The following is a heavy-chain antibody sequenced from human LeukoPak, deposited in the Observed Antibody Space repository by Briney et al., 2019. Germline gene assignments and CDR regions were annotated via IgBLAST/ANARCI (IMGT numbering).Heavy chain of an antibody. J-gene: IGHJ4*02. CDR3: ARDRRIPYYYDSSGFDY. CDR1: GFTFSSYA. D-gene: IGHD3-22*01. Sequence: GGSLRLSCAASGFTFSSYAMHWVRQAPGKGLEWVAVISYDGSNKYYADSVKGRFTISRDNSKNTLYLQMNSLRAEDTAVYYCARDRRIPYYYDSSGFDYWGQGTLVTVFS. V-gene: IGHV3-30-3*01. CDR2: ISYDGSNK.